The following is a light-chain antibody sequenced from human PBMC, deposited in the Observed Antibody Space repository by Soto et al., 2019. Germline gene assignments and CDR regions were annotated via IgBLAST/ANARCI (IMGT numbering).Light chain of an antibody. J-gene: IGLJ2*01. CDR1: SSDVGGYNY. CDR2: DVS. V-gene: IGLV2-14*01. Sequence: QSALTQPASVSGSPGQSITISCTGTSSDVGGYNYVSWYQQHPGKAPKLMIYDVSNRPSGVSNRFSGSKSGNTASLTISGLQAEDEADYYCSSYTSSSTRVVFGGGTKLHRP. CDR3: SSYTSSSTRVV.